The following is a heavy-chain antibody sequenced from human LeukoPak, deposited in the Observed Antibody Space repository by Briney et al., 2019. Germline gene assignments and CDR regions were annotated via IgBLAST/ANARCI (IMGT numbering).Heavy chain of an antibody. J-gene: IGHJ4*02. CDR1: GFTFSTYT. Sequence: GGSLRLSCAASGFTFSTYTMNWVRQAPGKGLEWVSSISSSSYFIYYADSVRGRFTISRDNAKNSLYLQMNSLRAEDTAVYYCARATRGVGSNFDYWGQGTLVTVSS. V-gene: IGHV3-21*01. D-gene: IGHD1-26*01. CDR2: ISSSSYFI. CDR3: ARATRGVGSNFDY.